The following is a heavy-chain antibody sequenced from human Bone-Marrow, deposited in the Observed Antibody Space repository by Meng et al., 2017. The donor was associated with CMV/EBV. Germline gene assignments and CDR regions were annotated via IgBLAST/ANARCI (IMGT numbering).Heavy chain of an antibody. CDR3: TTRVGVGATRGGDD. J-gene: IGHJ4*02. CDR1: GFTFSNAW. D-gene: IGHD1-26*01. CDR2: IKSKTDGGTT. Sequence: GGSLRLSCAASGFTFSNAWMSWVRQAPGKGLEWVGRIKSKTDGGTTDYAAPVKGRFTISRDDSKNTPYLQMNSLKTEDTAVYYCTTRVGVGATRGGDDWGQGKRVTGSS. V-gene: IGHV3-15*01.